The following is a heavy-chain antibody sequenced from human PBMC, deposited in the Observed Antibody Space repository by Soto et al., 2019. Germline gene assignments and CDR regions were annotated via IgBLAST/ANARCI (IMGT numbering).Heavy chain of an antibody. CDR2: IYYSGST. CDR3: ARLGGPTNIDY. CDR1: GGSISSSSYY. Sequence: PSETLSLTCTVSGGSISSSSYYWGWIRQPPGKGLEWIGSIYYSGSTYYNPSLKSRVTISVDTSKNQFSLKLSSVTAADTAVYYCARLGGPTNIDYWGQGTLVTVSS. J-gene: IGHJ4*02. V-gene: IGHV4-39*01.